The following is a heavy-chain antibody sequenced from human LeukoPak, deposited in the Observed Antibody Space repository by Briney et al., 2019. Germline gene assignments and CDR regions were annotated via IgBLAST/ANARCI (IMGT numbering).Heavy chain of an antibody. D-gene: IGHD5-18*01. Sequence: GGSLRLSCAASEFTFSNYYMHWVRQAQGKGLVWVSRINTDGSSTTYADSVKGRFTISRDNAKSTLYLQMNSLRAEDTAVYYCARDRSGYGPIGYWGQGTLGTVSS. V-gene: IGHV3-74*03. CDR2: INTDGSST. CDR3: ARDRSGYGPIGY. CDR1: EFTFSNYY. J-gene: IGHJ4*02.